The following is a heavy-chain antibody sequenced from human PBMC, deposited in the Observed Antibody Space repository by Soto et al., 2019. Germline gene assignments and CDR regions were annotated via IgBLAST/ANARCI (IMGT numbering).Heavy chain of an antibody. CDR3: ARAPKVGFGVVTRNWFDP. CDR1: GGSISSGDYY. J-gene: IGHJ5*02. D-gene: IGHD3-3*01. CDR2: IYYSGST. V-gene: IGHV4-30-4*01. Sequence: NPSETLSLTCTVSGGSISSGDYYWSWIRQPPGKGLEWIGYIYYSGSTYYNPSLKSRVTISVDTSKNQFSLKLSSVTAADTAVYYCARAPKVGFGVVTRNWFDPWGQGTLVTVSS.